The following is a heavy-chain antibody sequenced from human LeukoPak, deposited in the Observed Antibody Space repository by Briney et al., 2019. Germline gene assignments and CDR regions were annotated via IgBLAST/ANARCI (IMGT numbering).Heavy chain of an antibody. CDR3: ARDAVGATTYDY. Sequence: PGGSLRLSCAASGFTFSSYSMNWVRQAPGKGLEWVSSISSSSSYIYYADSVKGRFTISRDNAKNSLYLQMNSLRAEDTAVYYCARDAVGATTYDYWGQGTLVTVSS. J-gene: IGHJ4*02. CDR1: GFTFSSYS. V-gene: IGHV3-21*01. CDR2: ISSSSSYI. D-gene: IGHD1-26*01.